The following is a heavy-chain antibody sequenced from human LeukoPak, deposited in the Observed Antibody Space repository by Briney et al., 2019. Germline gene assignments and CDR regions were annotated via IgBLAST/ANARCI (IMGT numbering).Heavy chain of an antibody. D-gene: IGHD1-26*01. V-gene: IGHV4-39*01. CDR1: GDSISSSSYY. CDR3: ASSSGSPARGGFDP. J-gene: IGHJ5*02. Sequence: SETLSLTCTVSGDSISSSSYYWGWIRQPPGKGLEWIGSIYYSGSTYYNPSLKSRVTMSVDTSKNQFSLKLSSVTAADTAVYYCASSSGSPARGGFDPWGQGTLVTVSS. CDR2: IYYSGST.